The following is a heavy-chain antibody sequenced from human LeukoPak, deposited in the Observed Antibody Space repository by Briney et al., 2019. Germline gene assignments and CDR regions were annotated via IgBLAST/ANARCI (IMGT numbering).Heavy chain of an antibody. CDR2: IYSGGST. V-gene: IGHV3-53*01. Sequence: GGSLRLSCAASGFTVSSNYMSWVRQAPGKGLEWVSVIYSGGSTYYADSVKGRFTISRDNSKNTLYLQMNSLRAEDTAVYYCAKASDLYYDSSGYFVWGQGTLVTVSS. D-gene: IGHD3-22*01. CDR1: GFTVSSNY. CDR3: AKASDLYYDSSGYFV. J-gene: IGHJ4*02.